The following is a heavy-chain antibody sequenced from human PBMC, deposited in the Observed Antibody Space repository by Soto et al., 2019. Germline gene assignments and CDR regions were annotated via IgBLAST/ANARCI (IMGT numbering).Heavy chain of an antibody. CDR1: GFTFSSYG. CDR2: IWYDGSNK. V-gene: IGHV3-33*01. J-gene: IGHJ4*01. CDR3: ARKCYRSRWKAENYFHY. Sequence: GGSLRLSCPASGFTFSSYGMHWLRQAPGKGLEWVAVIWYDGSNKYYADSVKGRFTISRDNAQNSLYLQMNSLRAEDTAVYYCARKCYRSRWKAENYFHYCGHGTLV. D-gene: IGHD6-13*01.